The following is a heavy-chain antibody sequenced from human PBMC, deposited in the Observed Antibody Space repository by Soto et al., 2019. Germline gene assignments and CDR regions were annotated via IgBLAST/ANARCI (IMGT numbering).Heavy chain of an antibody. Sequence: GASVKVSCKASGGTFSSYAISWVRQAPGQGLEWMGGIIPIFGTANYAQKFQGRVTITADKSTSTAYMELSSLRSEDTAVYYRATGLKWELPTWGQGTLVTVSS. CDR2: IIPIFGTA. J-gene: IGHJ4*02. CDR3: ATGLKWELPT. CDR1: GGTFSSYA. D-gene: IGHD1-26*01. V-gene: IGHV1-69*06.